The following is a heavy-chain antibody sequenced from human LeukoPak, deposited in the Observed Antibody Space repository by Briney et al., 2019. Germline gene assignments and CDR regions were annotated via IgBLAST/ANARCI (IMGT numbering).Heavy chain of an antibody. V-gene: IGHV3-21*01. CDR3: ARDPPYSDSSGYYYDY. D-gene: IGHD3-22*01. CDR1: GFTFSTYS. J-gene: IGHJ4*02. Sequence: GGSLRLSCAASGFTFSTYSMNWVRQAPGKGLEWVSSISGSSIYIYYADSVKGRFTISRDNAKNSQYLQMNSLRAEDTAVYYCARDPPYSDSSGYYYDYWGQGTLVTVSS. CDR2: ISGSSIYI.